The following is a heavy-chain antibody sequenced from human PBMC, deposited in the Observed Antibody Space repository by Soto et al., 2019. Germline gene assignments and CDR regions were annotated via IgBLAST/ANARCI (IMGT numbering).Heavy chain of an antibody. J-gene: IGHJ4*01. D-gene: IGHD3-22*01. Sequence: SETLSLTCSVSGDFISNTTYYWGWVRQAPGKGLEWVGSIYFSGSGPSHYNPSLKSRVSISVDTSKNQFSLKLTSVTAADTAVYYCASPRESFSTSGYYPFEQWGQGTLETVSS. CDR2: IYFSGSGPS. CDR3: ASPRESFSTSGYYPFEQ. V-gene: IGHV4-39*01. CDR1: GDFISNTTYY.